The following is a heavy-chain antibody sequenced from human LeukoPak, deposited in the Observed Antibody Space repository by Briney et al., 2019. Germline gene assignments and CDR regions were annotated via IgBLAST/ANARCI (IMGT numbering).Heavy chain of an antibody. J-gene: IGHJ3*02. Sequence: ASVKASCKVSGYTLTELSMHWVRQAPGKGLEWMGGFDPEDGETIYAQKFQGRVTMAEDTSTDTAYMELSSLRSEDTAVYYCATSSMDAFDIWGQGTMVTVSS. CDR3: ATSSMDAFDI. D-gene: IGHD2-2*01. CDR1: GYTLTELS. V-gene: IGHV1-24*01. CDR2: FDPEDGET.